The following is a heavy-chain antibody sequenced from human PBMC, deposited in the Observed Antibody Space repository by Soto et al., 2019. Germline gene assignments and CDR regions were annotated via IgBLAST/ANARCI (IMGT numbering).Heavy chain of an antibody. CDR1: GFPFDDYA. V-gene: IGHV3-9*01. CDR3: AIDMLDVEGEPYLPFDY. J-gene: IGHJ4*02. CDR2: ISWNSGTI. Sequence: EVQLVESGGGLVQPGRSLRLSCATSGFPFDDYAMHWVRQAPGKGLEWVSSISWNSGTIDSADSVKGRLTISRDNAKNSLYLQMNSLRAEDTALYYCAIDMLDVEGEPYLPFDYWGQGTLVTVSS. D-gene: IGHD2-2*01.